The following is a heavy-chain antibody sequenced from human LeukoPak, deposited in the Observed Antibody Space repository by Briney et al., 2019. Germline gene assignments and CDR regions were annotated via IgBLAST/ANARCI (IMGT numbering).Heavy chain of an antibody. D-gene: IGHD1-26*01. CDR2: IYYSGST. CDR1: GGSISSGGYY. V-gene: IGHV4-31*03. Sequence: SETLSLTCTVSGGSISSGGYYWSWIRQHPGKGLEWIGYIYYSGSTYYNPSLKSRPTLSVDTSKNQFSLKLSSVTAADTAVYYCARADDSGYYFDYWGQGTLVTVSS. J-gene: IGHJ4*02. CDR3: ARADDSGYYFDY.